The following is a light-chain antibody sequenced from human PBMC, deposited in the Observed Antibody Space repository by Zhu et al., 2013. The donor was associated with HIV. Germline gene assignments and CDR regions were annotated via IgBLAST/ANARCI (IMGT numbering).Light chain of an antibody. J-gene: IGKJ4*01. CDR1: QSVYNA. CDR3: QQYNNWPPLT. CDR2: SAS. Sequence: EIVLTQSPATLSLSPGERATLSCRASQSVYNAVAWYLQKGGQVPRLLIYSASTRATGVPARFSGSGSGTEFTLTISSLQSEDFAVYDCQQYNNWPPLTFGGGTKVEIK. V-gene: IGKV3-15*01.